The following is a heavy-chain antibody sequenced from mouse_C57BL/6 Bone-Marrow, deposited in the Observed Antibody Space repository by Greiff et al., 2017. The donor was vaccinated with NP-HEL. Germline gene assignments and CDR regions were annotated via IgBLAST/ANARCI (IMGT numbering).Heavy chain of an antibody. CDR2: IDPSDSYT. J-gene: IGHJ4*01. CDR1: GYTFTSYW. CDR3: ARVTTVVGGGGWDY. D-gene: IGHD1-1*01. Sequence: QVQLQQPGAELVKPGASVKLSCKASGYTFTSYWMQWVKQRPGQGLEWIGEIDPSDSYTNYNQKFKGKATLTVDTSSSTAYMQLSSLTSEDSAVYYCARVTTVVGGGGWDYWGQGTSVTVSS. V-gene: IGHV1-50*01.